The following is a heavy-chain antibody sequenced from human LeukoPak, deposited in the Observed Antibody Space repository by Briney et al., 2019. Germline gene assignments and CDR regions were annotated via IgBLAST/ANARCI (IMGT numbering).Heavy chain of an antibody. CDR1: GGSISGYY. V-gene: IGHV4-59*08. CDR3: ARAPRFYYLDY. Sequence: SETLSLTCTVFGGSISGYYWSWIRQPPGKGLEWIGYIYYSGSTNYNPSLKSRATISVDTSKNQFSLKLRSVTAADTAVYYCARAPRFYYLDYWGQGTLVTVSS. CDR2: IYYSGST. J-gene: IGHJ4*02.